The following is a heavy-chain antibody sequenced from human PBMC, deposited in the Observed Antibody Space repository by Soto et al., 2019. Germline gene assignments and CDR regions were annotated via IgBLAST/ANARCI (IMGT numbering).Heavy chain of an antibody. CDR3: TKRRSARPGFDAFDL. V-gene: IGHV3-9*01. CDR2: ISGDSGSS. CDR1: GFTFEAYS. Sequence: GGSLRLSCAASGFTFEAYSLHWVRQLPGKGLEWVAGISGDSGSSGYADSVRGRFTVSRDNAKNSLFLQMSSLSPEDTALYYCTKRRSARPGFDAFDLWGQGTMVTVS. J-gene: IGHJ3*01.